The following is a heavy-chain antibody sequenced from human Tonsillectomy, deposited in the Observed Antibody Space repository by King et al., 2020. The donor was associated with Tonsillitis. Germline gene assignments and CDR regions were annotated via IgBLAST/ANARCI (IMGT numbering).Heavy chain of an antibody. D-gene: IGHD3-3*01. J-gene: IGHJ3*02. V-gene: IGHV3-23*04. Sequence: VQLVESGGALEQPGGSLRLSCVASGFRFSSYAMNWVRQDPGKGLEWVSSISGSGGTTYYADSVKGRFTISRDNSMNTVYLQMNSLRADDTAVYYCAKDVSAHTMTMFVEGGAFDIWGQGTVVTVSS. CDR3: AKDVSAHTMTMFVEGGAFDI. CDR1: GFRFSSYA. CDR2: ISGSGGTT.